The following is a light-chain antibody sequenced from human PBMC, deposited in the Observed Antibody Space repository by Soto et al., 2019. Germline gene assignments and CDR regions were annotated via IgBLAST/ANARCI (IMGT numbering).Light chain of an antibody. CDR1: SSNIGNNA. J-gene: IGLJ2*01. Sequence: QLVLTQPPSVSEAPRQRVTISCSGSSSNIGNNAVNWYQQLPGKAPKLLIYYDDLLPSGVSDRFSGSKSGTSASLAIGGLQSEDEADYYCAAWDDSLNGVVFGGGTQLTVL. CDR3: AAWDDSLNGVV. CDR2: YDD. V-gene: IGLV1-36*01.